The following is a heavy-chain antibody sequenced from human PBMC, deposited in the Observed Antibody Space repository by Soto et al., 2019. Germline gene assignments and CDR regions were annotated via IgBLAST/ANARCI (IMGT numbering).Heavy chain of an antibody. CDR2: IYYSGRT. Sequence: QLQLQESGPGLVKASETLSLTCSVSGGSISSNIYYWGWIRQPPGKGLEWIGSIYYSGRTYYNASLMSRVTMSVDTATNPFALKLSSLTAADTAVYYCARHPTASTHGMDVLGQGTPVTVSS. J-gene: IGHJ6*02. V-gene: IGHV4-39*01. CDR3: ARHPTASTHGMDV. CDR1: GGSISSNIYY. D-gene: IGHD6-6*01.